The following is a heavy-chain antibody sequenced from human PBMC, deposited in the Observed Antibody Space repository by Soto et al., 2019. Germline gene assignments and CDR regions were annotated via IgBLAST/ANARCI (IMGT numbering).Heavy chain of an antibody. Sequence: QVQLVESGGGVVQPRRSLRLSCAASGFTFSSYGMHWVRQAPGKGLEWVAVISYDGSNKYYADSVKGRFTISRDNSKNTLYLQMNSLRAEDTAVYYCAKNPPLITMIVVPYFDYWGQGTLVTVSS. CDR1: GFTFSSYG. J-gene: IGHJ4*02. CDR3: AKNPPLITMIVVPYFDY. CDR2: ISYDGSNK. D-gene: IGHD3-22*01. V-gene: IGHV3-30*18.